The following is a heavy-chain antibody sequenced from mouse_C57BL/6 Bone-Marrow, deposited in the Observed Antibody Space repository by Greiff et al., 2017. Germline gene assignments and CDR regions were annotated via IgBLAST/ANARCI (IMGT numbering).Heavy chain of an antibody. V-gene: IGHV1-81*01. CDR1: GYTFTSYG. Sequence: QVQLQQSGAELARPGASVKLSCKASGYTFTSYGISWVKQRTGQGLEWIGEIYPRGGNPYYNEKFKGKATLTADKSSSTAYMELRSLTSEDSAVYFCAGKLTPYWGQGTLVTVSA. J-gene: IGHJ3*01. CDR3: AGKLTPY. CDR2: IYPRGGNP.